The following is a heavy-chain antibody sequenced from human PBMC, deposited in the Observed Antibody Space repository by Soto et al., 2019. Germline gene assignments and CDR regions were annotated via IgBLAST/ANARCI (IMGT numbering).Heavy chain of an antibody. CDR3: ARDVSMTAAGTKTDY. J-gene: IGHJ4*02. CDR2: IWYDGSNK. D-gene: IGHD6-13*01. CDR1: GFTFRTYG. V-gene: IGHV3-33*01. Sequence: ESGGGVVQPGRSLRLSCAASGFTFRTYGMHWVRQAPGKGLEWVAIIWYDGSNKYYADSVKGRFTISRDNSKNTLYLQMNSLRAEDTAGYYCARDVSMTAAGTKTDYWGQGTLVTVSS.